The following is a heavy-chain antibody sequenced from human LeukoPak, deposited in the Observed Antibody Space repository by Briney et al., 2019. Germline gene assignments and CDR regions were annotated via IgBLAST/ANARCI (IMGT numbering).Heavy chain of an antibody. J-gene: IGHJ4*02. CDR3: AKDKGKNSFDY. Sequence: TGGSLRLSCAASGFTFSSYAMHWVRQAPGKGLEWVAVISYDGSNKYYADSVKGRFTVFRDNSRNTIYLQMNNLRAEDTAVYYCAKDKGKNSFDYWGQGTLVIVSS. CDR2: ISYDGSNK. D-gene: IGHD4-23*01. CDR1: GFTFSSYA. V-gene: IGHV3-30-3*01.